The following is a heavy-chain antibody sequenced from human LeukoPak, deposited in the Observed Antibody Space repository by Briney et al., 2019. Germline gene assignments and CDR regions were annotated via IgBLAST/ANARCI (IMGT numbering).Heavy chain of an antibody. D-gene: IGHD6-13*01. CDR1: GYSFTSYW. J-gene: IGHJ4*02. CDR2: IYPGDSDT. V-gene: IGHV5-51*01. Sequence: GESLKISCKGSGYSFTSYWIGWVRQMPGKGLEWMGIIYPGDSDTRYSPSFQGQVTISAVKSISTAYLQWSSLKASDTAMYYCARPAAGSWYPYYFDYWGQGTLVTVSS. CDR3: ARPAAGSWYPYYFDY.